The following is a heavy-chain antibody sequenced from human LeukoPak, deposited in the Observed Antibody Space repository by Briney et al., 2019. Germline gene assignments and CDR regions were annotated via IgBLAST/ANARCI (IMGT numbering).Heavy chain of an antibody. CDR3: ARVSPEIVVVTGTGAPDY. J-gene: IGHJ4*02. Sequence: SGGSLRLSCAASGFTSSSYGMHWVRQAPGKGLEWVAVIWYDGSKKYHADSVKGRFTISRGNSKNTVYLQMNSLRAEDTAVYYCARVSPEIVVVTGTGAPDYWGQGTLVTVSS. D-gene: IGHD2-21*02. V-gene: IGHV3-33*01. CDR1: GFTSSSYG. CDR2: IWYDGSKK.